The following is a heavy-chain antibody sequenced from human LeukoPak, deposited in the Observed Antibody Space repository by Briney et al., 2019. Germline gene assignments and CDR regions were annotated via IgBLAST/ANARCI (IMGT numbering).Heavy chain of an antibody. CDR2: ISSSGSTI. V-gene: IGHV3-48*03. J-gene: IGHJ4*02. D-gene: IGHD2-8*01. CDR1: GFTFSSYE. Sequence: PGGSLRLSRAASGFTFSSYEMNWVRQAPGKGLEWVSYISSSGSTIYYADSVKGRFTISRDNAKNSLYLQMNSLRAEDTAVYYCASTKIRADLFDYWGQGTLVTVSS. CDR3: ASTKIRADLFDY.